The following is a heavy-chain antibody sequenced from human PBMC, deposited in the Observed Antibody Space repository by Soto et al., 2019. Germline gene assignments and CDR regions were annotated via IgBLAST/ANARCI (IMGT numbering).Heavy chain of an antibody. CDR2: IFHSGST. CDR1: GGSISSSNW. V-gene: IGHV4-4*02. J-gene: IGHJ4*02. D-gene: IGHD6-6*01. CDR3: ARRGKAARWGSDY. Sequence: QVQLQESGPGLVKPSGTLSLTCAGSGGSISSSNWWSWVRQPPGKGLEWMGEIFHSGSTNYNPSLKSRVTISVDKSKNQFSLKLSSVTAADTAVYYCARRGKAARWGSDYWGQGTLVTVSS.